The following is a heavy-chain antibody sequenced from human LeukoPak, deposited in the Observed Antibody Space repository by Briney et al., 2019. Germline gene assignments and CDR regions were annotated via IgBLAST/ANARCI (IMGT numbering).Heavy chain of an antibody. V-gene: IGHV1-46*01. CDR2: INPSDGST. D-gene: IGHD5-18*01. CDR3: AKEQRAFDI. Sequence: ASVKVSCKASGYTFTGYYMHWVRQAPGQGLEWMGIINPSDGSTSYAQKFQGRVTMTRDTSTSTVYMELSSLRSEDTAMYYCAKEQRAFDIWGQGTMVTVSS. J-gene: IGHJ3*02. CDR1: GYTFTGYY.